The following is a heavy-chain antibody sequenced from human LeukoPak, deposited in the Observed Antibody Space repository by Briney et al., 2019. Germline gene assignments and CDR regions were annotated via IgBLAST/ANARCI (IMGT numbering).Heavy chain of an antibody. D-gene: IGHD4-11*01. CDR3: AREMENSNYGWFDP. CDR1: GFTFSDYY. J-gene: IGHJ5*02. CDR2: IYSGGST. Sequence: GGSLRLSCAASGFTFSDYYMSWVRQAPGKGLEWVSVIYSGGSTYYADSVKGRFTISRDNSKNTLYLQMNSLRAEDTAVYYCAREMENSNYGWFDPWGQGTLVTVSS. V-gene: IGHV3-53*01.